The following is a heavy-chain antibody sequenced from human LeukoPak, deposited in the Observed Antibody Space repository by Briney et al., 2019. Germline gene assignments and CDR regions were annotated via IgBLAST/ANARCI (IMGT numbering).Heavy chain of an antibody. Sequence: SETLSLTCTVSGGSISSYYWSWIRQPPGKGLKWIGYIYYSGSTNYNPSLKSRVTISVDTSKNQFSPKLSSVTAADTAVYYCAREPAPYFDYWGQGTLVTVSS. CDR1: GGSISSYY. V-gene: IGHV4-59*01. CDR3: AREPAPYFDY. D-gene: IGHD2-15*01. CDR2: IYYSGST. J-gene: IGHJ4*02.